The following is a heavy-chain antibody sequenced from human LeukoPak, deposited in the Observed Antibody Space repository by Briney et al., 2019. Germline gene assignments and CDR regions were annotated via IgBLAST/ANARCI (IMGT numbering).Heavy chain of an antibody. D-gene: IGHD3-10*01. Sequence: SEPLSLPCTVSGGSISSYYWSWIRQPPGKGLEWIGYIYYCGSTNYNPSLKSRVTISVDTSKNQFSLKLSSVTAADTPVYYCARLVYCSGSSYFDYWGQGTLVTVSS. CDR2: IYYCGST. V-gene: IGHV4-59*08. CDR1: GGSISSYY. CDR3: ARLVYCSGSSYFDY. J-gene: IGHJ4*02.